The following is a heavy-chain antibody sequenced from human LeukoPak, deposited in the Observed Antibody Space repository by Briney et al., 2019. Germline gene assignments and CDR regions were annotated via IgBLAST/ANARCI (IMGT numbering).Heavy chain of an antibody. CDR1: GDSISGYF. D-gene: IGHD2-15*01. Sequence: SETLSLTCTVSGDSISGYFWSWLRQPAGKGLEWLGRMHADGDSNYNPSLKSRITLSFDTPENQFSLTLTSVTAADTAVYVCARAPSGCGGTCAFDSWGQGTLVTVSS. CDR3: ARAPSGCGGTCAFDS. CDR2: MHADGDS. V-gene: IGHV4-4*07. J-gene: IGHJ4*02.